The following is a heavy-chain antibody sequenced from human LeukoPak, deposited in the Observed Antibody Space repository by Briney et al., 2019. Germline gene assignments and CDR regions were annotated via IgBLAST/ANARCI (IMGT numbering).Heavy chain of an antibody. CDR3: AKRSDYGGNGNYFDS. V-gene: IGHV3-23*01. CDR1: GFTFSSYG. CDR2: ISSRDSNT. D-gene: IGHD4-23*01. J-gene: IGHJ4*02. Sequence: GGFLRLSCAASGFTFSSYGMTWVRQAPRKGLEWVSTISSRDSNTYYADSVQGRFTISRDNSKNTLYLQMNSLRAEDTAVYYCAKRSDYGGNGNYFDSWGQGTPVTVSS.